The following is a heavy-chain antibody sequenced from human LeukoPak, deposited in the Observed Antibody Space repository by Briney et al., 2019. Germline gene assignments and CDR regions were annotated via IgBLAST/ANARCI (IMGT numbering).Heavy chain of an antibody. J-gene: IGHJ5*02. V-gene: IGHV1-2*02. CDR2: INPNSGGT. CDR1: GYTFTGYY. D-gene: IGHD6-13*01. Sequence: EASVKVSCKASGYTFTGYYMHWVRQAPGQGLEWMGWINPNSGGTNYAQKFQGRVTMTTDTSTSTVYMEVRGLRSDDTAMYYCARDVGITVADSFDPWGQGTLVTVSS. CDR3: ARDVGITVADSFDP.